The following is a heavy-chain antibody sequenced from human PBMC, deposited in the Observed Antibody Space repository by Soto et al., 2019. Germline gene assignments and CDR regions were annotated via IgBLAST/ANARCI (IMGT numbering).Heavy chain of an antibody. D-gene: IGHD2-21*01. Sequence: QIQLVQSGGEVKKPGASVKVSCKSSGYKFISHSITWVRQAPGQGLEWMGRISAYNGNTNCAQKLQGRVTMTTDTSTNTAYMELRSLRSDDTAVYYCARGAFCGGAPGCRDMDVWGQGTTVTVSS. J-gene: IGHJ6*02. V-gene: IGHV1-18*01. CDR2: ISAYNGNT. CDR3: ARGAFCGGAPGCRDMDV. CDR1: GYKFISHS.